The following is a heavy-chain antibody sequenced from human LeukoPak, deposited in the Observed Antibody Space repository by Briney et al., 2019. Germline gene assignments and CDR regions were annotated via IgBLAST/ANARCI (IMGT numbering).Heavy chain of an antibody. D-gene: IGHD3-9*01. V-gene: IGHV3-23*01. CDR2: VTDSGGST. J-gene: IGHJ4*02. CDR3: AKWGDFDILTGYYVSDF. Sequence: QSGGSLRLSCVASGFTFSNYAMSWVRQAPGKRLEWVSAVTDSGGSTYYADSVKGRFTISRDNSRNTLFLQMNSLRAEDTAIYYCAKWGDFDILTGYYVSDFWGQGTLVTVSS. CDR1: GFTFSNYA.